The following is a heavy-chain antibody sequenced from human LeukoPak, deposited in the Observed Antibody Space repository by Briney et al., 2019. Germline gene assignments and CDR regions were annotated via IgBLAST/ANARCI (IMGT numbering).Heavy chain of an antibody. J-gene: IGHJ6*03. CDR2: MNPNSGNT. CDR3: ARWRQQPDYNYYYYMDV. D-gene: IGHD6-13*01. V-gene: IGHV1-8*01. CDR1: GYTFTSYD. Sequence: GASVKVSCKASGYTFTSYDINWVRQATGQGLEWMGWMNPNSGNTGYAQKFQGRVTMTRDTSISTAYMELSSLRSDDTAVYYCARWRQQPDYNYYYYMDVWGKGTTVTVSS.